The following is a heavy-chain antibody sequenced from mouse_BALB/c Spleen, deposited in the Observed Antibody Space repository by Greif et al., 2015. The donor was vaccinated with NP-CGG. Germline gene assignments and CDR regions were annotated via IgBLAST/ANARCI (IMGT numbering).Heavy chain of an antibody. CDR1: GFSLTSYG. CDR3: AIYDYDVPFAY. J-gene: IGHJ3*01. V-gene: IGHV2-9*02. Sequence: VHLVESGPGLVAPSQSLSITCTVSGFSLTSYGVHWVRQPPGKGLEWLGVIWAGGSTNYNSALMSRLSISKDNSKSQVFLKMNSLQTDDTAMYYCAIYDYDVPFAYWGQGTLVTVSA. D-gene: IGHD2-4*01. CDR2: IWAGGST.